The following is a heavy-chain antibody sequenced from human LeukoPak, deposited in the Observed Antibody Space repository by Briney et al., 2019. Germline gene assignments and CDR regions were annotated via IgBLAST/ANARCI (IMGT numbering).Heavy chain of an antibody. Sequence: GGSLRLSCAASGFTFSSYWMNWVRQAPGEGPVWVSRIASDGSSTTYADSVKGRFSISRDNAKNTLYLQMNSLRVEDTAVYYCARGRPHGNDYWGQGTLVTVSS. CDR1: GFTFSSYW. CDR2: IASDGSST. J-gene: IGHJ4*02. V-gene: IGHV3-74*01. D-gene: IGHD4-23*01. CDR3: ARGRPHGNDY.